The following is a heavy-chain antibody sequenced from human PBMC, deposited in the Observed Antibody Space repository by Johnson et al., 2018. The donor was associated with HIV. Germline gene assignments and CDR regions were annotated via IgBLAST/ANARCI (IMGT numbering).Heavy chain of an antibody. CDR2: IRYDGSNK. V-gene: IGHV3-30*02. D-gene: IGHD1-26*01. CDR1: GFTFSSYG. Sequence: QVQLVESGGGVVQPGGSLRLSCAASGFTFSSYGMHWVRQAPGKGLEWVAFIRYDGSNKYYADSVKGRFTISRDNAKNSLYLQMNSLRAEDTAVYYCASPGIVGGQEAFDIWGQGTMVTVSS. CDR3: ASPGIVGGQEAFDI. J-gene: IGHJ3*02.